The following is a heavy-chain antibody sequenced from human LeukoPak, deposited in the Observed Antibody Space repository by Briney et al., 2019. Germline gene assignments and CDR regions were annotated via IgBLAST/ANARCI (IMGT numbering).Heavy chain of an antibody. V-gene: IGHV3-23*01. J-gene: IGHJ4*02. CDR2: ISGSGGST. CDR1: GFTFNNYA. Sequence: GGSLRLSCAASGFTFNNYAMGRVRQAPGKGLEWVSAISGSGGSTAYADSVKGRFAISRDNSKDTLYLQMSSLRAEDTAIYYCAKDVVFYDSSGYDYWGQGTLVTVSS. CDR3: AKDVVFYDSSGYDY. D-gene: IGHD3-22*01.